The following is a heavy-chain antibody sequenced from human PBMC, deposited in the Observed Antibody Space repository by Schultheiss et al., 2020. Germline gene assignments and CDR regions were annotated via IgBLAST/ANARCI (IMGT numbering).Heavy chain of an antibody. CDR1: GFTFSSYA. V-gene: IGHV3-74*01. D-gene: IGHD5-18*01. Sequence: GGSLRLSCAASGFTFSSYAMHWVRQAPGKGLVWVSRINSDGSSTSYADSVKGRFTISRDNAKNTLYLQMNSLRAEDTAVYYCARGVYSYGSNWFDPWGQGTLVTVSS. CDR2: INSDGSST. CDR3: ARGVYSYGSNWFDP. J-gene: IGHJ5*02.